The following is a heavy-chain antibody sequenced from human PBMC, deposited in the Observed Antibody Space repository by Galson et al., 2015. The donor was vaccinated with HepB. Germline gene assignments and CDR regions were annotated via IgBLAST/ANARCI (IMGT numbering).Heavy chain of an antibody. V-gene: IGHV1-46*01. J-gene: IGHJ4*02. Sequence: SVKVSCKASGYTFTNYYIHWVRQAPGQGLEWMGIINPSGGSTSYAQKFQGRVTMTRDTSTGTVYMELSSLRSEDTAVFYCARANFGAYCGGDCYSEFDYWGQGTLVTVSS. CDR1: GYTFTNYY. CDR3: ARANFGAYCGGDCYSEFDY. D-gene: IGHD2-21*01. CDR2: INPSGGST.